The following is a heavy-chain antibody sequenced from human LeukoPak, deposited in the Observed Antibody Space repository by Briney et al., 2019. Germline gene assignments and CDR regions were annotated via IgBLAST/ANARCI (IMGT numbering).Heavy chain of an antibody. J-gene: IGHJ5*02. Sequence: PGGSLRLSCAASGLTFNNYWMTWVRQAPGKGLEWEANINQDGSEKYYVDSVKGRFTMSRDNAKNSLYLQMNSLRADDTAVYYCARGVETGVDWFDPWGQGTLVTVSS. CDR1: GLTFNNYW. CDR2: INQDGSEK. V-gene: IGHV3-7*01. CDR3: ARGVETGVDWFDP. D-gene: IGHD3-3*01.